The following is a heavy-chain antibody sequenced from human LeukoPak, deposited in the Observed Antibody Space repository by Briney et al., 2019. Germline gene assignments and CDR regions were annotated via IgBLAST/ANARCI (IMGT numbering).Heavy chain of an antibody. CDR2: INPSGGST. D-gene: IGHD6-19*01. J-gene: IGHJ4*02. CDR1: GYTFTSYY. Sequence: ASVKVSCKASGYTFTSYYMHWVRQAPGEGLEWMGIINPSGGSTSYAQKFQGRVTMTRDMSTSTVYMELSSLRSEDTAVYYCARGEQWLVYFDYWGQGTLVTVSS. V-gene: IGHV1-46*01. CDR3: ARGEQWLVYFDY.